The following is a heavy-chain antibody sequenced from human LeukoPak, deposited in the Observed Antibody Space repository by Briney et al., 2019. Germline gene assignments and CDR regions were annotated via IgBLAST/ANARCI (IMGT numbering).Heavy chain of an antibody. CDR1: GYSISSGYY. CDR3: ARSSSIAARGIDYYYYYYMDV. Sequence: SETLSLTCTVSGYSISSGYYWGWIRQPPGKGLEWIGSIYHSGSTYYNPSLKSRVTMSVDTSKNQFSLKLSSVTAADTAVYYCARSSSIAARGIDYYYYYYMDVWGKGTTVTVSS. J-gene: IGHJ6*03. CDR2: IYHSGST. D-gene: IGHD6-6*01. V-gene: IGHV4-38-2*02.